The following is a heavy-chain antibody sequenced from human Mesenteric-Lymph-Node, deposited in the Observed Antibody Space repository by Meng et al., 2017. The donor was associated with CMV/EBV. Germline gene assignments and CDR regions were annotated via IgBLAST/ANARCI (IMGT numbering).Heavy chain of an antibody. CDR1: GFTFSSYA. J-gene: IGHJ5*02. CDR3: VRDVAPGWFDP. D-gene: IGHD3-10*01. CDR2: ISYDGSNK. Sequence: WAASGFTFSSYAMHWVRQAPGKGLEWVAVISYDGSNKYYADSVKGRFTISRDNSKHTVDLQMNSLRVEDTAVYFCVRDVAPGWFDPWGQGILVTVSS. V-gene: IGHV3-30*14.